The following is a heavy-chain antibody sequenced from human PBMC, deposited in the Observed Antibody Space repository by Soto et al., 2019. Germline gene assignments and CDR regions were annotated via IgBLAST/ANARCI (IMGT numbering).Heavy chain of an antibody. D-gene: IGHD3-22*01. CDR3: ATPVSSGYQAFEV. CDR2: IYSSGST. V-gene: IGHV4-39*01. J-gene: IGHJ3*01. CDR1: GGSIISSSYY. Sequence: SETLSLTCTVSGGSIISSSYYWGWIRQPPGKGLEWVGSIYSSGSTYYNPSLKSRVTISVDTSKNQFSLKLSSVTAADTAVHYCATPVSSGYQAFEVWGQGTMVTVSS.